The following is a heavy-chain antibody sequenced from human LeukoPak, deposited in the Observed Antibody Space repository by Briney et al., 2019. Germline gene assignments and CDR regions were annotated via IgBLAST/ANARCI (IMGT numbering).Heavy chain of an antibody. CDR1: GYIFTGYY. CDR2: INPNSGGT. CDR3: AIISGYLNAFDI. V-gene: IGHV1-2*02. Sequence: ASVKVSCKASGYIFTGYYMHWVRQAPGQGLEWMGWINPNSGGTNYAQKFQGRVTMTRDTSISTAYMELSRLRSDDTAVYYCAIISGYLNAFDIWGQGTMVTVSS. D-gene: IGHD3-22*01. J-gene: IGHJ3*02.